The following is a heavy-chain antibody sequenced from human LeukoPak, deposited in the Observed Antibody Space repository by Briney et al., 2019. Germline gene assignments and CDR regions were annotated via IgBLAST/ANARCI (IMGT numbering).Heavy chain of an antibody. CDR3: ARDRVFADYYDSSGYYDY. D-gene: IGHD3-22*01. CDR1: GYTFTSYG. CDR2: ISAYNGNT. V-gene: IGHV1-18*01. J-gene: IGHJ4*02. Sequence: ASVKVSCKASGYTFTSYGISWVRQAPGQGLEWMGWISAYNGNTHYAQKLQGRVTMTTDTSTSTACMELRSLRSDDTAVYYCARDRVFADYYDSSGYYDYWGQGTLVTVSS.